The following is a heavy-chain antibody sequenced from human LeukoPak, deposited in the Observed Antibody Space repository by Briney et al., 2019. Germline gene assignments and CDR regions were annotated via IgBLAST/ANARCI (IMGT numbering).Heavy chain of an antibody. CDR3: ARVKRYSYGHFDY. V-gene: IGHV1-2*06. Sequence: ASVKVSCKASGYTFTGYYMHWVRQAPGQGLEWMGRINPNSGGTNYAQKFQGRVTMTRDTSISTACMELSRLRSDDTAVYYCARVKRYSYGHFDYWGQGTLVTVSS. CDR2: INPNSGGT. CDR1: GYTFTGYY. J-gene: IGHJ4*02. D-gene: IGHD5-18*01.